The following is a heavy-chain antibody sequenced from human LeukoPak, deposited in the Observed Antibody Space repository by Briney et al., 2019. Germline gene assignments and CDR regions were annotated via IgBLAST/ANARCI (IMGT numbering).Heavy chain of an antibody. CDR3: ARGFTPIVVVVAATGGFDY. V-gene: IGHV3-11*01. CDR1: GFTFSDYY. J-gene: IGHJ4*02. CDR2: ISSSGSTI. D-gene: IGHD2-15*01. Sequence: GGSLRLSCAASGFTFSDYYMSWIRQAPGKGLEWVSYISSSGSTIYYADSVKGRFTISRDNAKNSLYLQMNSLRAEDTAVYYCARGFTPIVVVVAATGGFDYWGQGTLVTVSS.